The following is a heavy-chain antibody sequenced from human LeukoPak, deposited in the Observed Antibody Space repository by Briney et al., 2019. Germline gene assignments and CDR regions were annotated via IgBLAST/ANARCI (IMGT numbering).Heavy chain of an antibody. V-gene: IGHV4-39*01. CDR1: GGSISRSRCY. CDR3: AIVGCSGSDYFTDY. CDR2: IYNNGDT. D-gene: IGHD5-12*01. Sequence: PSETLSLTCSVSGGSISRSRCYWGWSRQPPGKGLEWIGTIYNNGDTYYNPSLKSRLTISVGTSKNQFSLELTSVTAADTAVYYCAIVGCSGSDYFTDYWGQGTLVTVSS. J-gene: IGHJ4*02.